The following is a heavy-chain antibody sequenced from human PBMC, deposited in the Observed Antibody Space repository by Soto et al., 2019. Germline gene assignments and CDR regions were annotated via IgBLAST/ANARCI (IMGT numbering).Heavy chain of an antibody. CDR1: GYTFTSYY. Sequence: ASVKVSCKASGYTFTSYYMHWVRQAPGQGLEWMGRINPSGGSTSYAQKFQGRVTMTRDESTSTAYMELSSLRSEDTAVYYCARDAGPGLYYFDYWGQGTLVTVSS. CDR2: INPSGGST. J-gene: IGHJ4*02. CDR3: ARDAGPGLYYFDY. V-gene: IGHV1-46*01.